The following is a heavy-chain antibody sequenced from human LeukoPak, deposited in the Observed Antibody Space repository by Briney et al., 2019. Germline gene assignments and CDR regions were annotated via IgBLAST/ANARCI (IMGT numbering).Heavy chain of an antibody. Sequence: GGSLRLSCAASGFTFSSYWMSWVRQAPGKGLEWVANIKQDGSEKYYVDFVKGRFTISRDNAKNSLYLQMNSLRAEDTAVYYCARDQGDFWSGYGRDYWGQGTLVTVSS. D-gene: IGHD3-3*01. CDR2: IKQDGSEK. V-gene: IGHV3-7*01. CDR1: GFTFSSYW. CDR3: ARDQGDFWSGYGRDY. J-gene: IGHJ4*02.